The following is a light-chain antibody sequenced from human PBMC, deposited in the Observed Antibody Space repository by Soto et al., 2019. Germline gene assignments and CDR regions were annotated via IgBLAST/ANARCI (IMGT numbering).Light chain of an antibody. CDR2: DVS. Sequence: QSVLTQPASLSGSPGQSITISCTGTSSDVGGYNYVSWYQQHPGKAPKLMIYDVSNRPSGVANRFSGSKSGNTASLTISGLQAEDEADYYCSSYRSTSTRYVFGTGTRSPS. J-gene: IGLJ1*01. CDR3: SSYRSTSTRYV. V-gene: IGLV2-14*01. CDR1: SSDVGGYNY.